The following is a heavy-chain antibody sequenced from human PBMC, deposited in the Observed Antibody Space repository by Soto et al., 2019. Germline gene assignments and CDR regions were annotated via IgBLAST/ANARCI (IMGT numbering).Heavy chain of an antibody. CDR2: VYSTGTT. J-gene: IGHJ5*02. V-gene: IGHV4-61*08. CDR1: GDSVSSSDFY. CDR3: ARGQRFSDSFDP. Sequence: QVLLRESGPGLVKPSETLALTCAVSGDSVSSSDFYWTWIRQPPGKPLEWIGYVYSTGTTNYSPSRMRGVYMSVDTPETEFSLRLRSVTAADTAVYYCARGQRFSDSFDPWGQGTLVTVSS. D-gene: IGHD3-3*01.